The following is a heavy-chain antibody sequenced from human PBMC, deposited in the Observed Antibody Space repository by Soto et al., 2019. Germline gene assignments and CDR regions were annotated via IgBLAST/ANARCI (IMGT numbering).Heavy chain of an antibody. V-gene: IGHV3-33*01. CDR1: GFTFSSYG. CDR3: ERGHYDILTGPPRRQYFDY. D-gene: IGHD3-9*01. Sequence: QVQLVESGGGVVQPGRSLRLSCAASGFTFSSYGMHWVRQAPGKGLEWVAVIWYDGSNKYYADSVKGRITISRDNSKNKQYRQKNSLKAEDTDVYYCERGHYDILTGPPRRQYFDYWGQGTLVTVS. J-gene: IGHJ4*02. CDR2: IWYDGSNK.